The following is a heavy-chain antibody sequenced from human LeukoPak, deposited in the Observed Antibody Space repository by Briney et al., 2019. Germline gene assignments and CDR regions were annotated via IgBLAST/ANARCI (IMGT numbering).Heavy chain of an antibody. CDR3: ARGTGGNCCNY. V-gene: IGHV1-46*01. CDR1: GYTFTRYY. CDR2: INPSGGTT. Sequence: GASVKVSCKASGYTFTRYYIHWVRQAPGQGLEWMGIINPSGGTTDYAQKFQGRVTMPRDTSTSTVYMELSSLRSEDTAVYYCARGTGGNCCNYWGQGTLVTVSS. D-gene: IGHD4-23*01. J-gene: IGHJ4*02.